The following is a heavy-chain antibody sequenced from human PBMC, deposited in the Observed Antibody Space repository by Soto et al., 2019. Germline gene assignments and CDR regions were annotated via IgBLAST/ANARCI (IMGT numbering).Heavy chain of an antibody. CDR1: GYSFAGYW. D-gene: IGHD3-22*01. J-gene: IGHJ4*02. CDR3: ARQIYDSDTGPNFQYYFDS. Sequence: GESLKISCKGSGYSFAGYWITWVRQKPGKGIEWMGRIDPSDSQTYYSPSFRGHVTISATKSITTVFLQWSSLRASDTAMYYCARQIYDSDTGPNFQYYFDSWGQGTPVTVS. CDR2: IDPSDSQT. V-gene: IGHV5-10-1*01.